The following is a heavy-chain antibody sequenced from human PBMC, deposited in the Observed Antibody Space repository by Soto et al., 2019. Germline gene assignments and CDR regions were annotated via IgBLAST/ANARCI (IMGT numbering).Heavy chain of an antibody. V-gene: IGHV4-34*01. CDR1: GGSFSGYY. CDR2: INHSGST. J-gene: IGHJ6*02. CDR3: ARDRAYYDFWSGYYSYYYYGMDV. D-gene: IGHD3-3*01. Sequence: SETLSLTCAVYGGSFSGYYWSWIRQPPGKGLEWIGEINHSGSTNYYPSLKSRVTISVDTSKNQFSLKLSSVTAADTAVYYCARDRAYYDFWSGYYSYYYYGMDVWGQGTTVT.